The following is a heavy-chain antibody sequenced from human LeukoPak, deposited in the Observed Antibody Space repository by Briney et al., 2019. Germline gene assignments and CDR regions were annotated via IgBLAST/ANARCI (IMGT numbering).Heavy chain of an antibody. CDR1: GFTFSSYG. CDR3: ANMLSTSRLS. J-gene: IGHJ4*02. D-gene: IGHD5/OR15-5a*01. CDR2: IRYDGSNK. Sequence: GGSLRLSCAASGFTFSSYGMHWVRHAPGKGLEWVAFIRYDGSNKYYADSVKGRFTISRDNSKNTLYLQMNSLRAEDTAVYYCANMLSTSRLSWGQGTLVTVSS. V-gene: IGHV3-30*02.